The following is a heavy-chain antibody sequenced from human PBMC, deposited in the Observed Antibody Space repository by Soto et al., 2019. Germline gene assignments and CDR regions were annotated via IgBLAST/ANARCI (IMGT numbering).Heavy chain of an antibody. CDR2: IYYSGST. CDR3: ARDGDYFGSGSPPLLSK. Sequence: PSETLSLTCTVSGGSISSYYWSWIWQPPGKGLEWIGYIYYSGSTNYNPSLKSRVTISVDTSKNQFSLKLTSVTAADMAVYYCARDGDYFGSGSPPLLSKWGQGTLVTVSS. D-gene: IGHD3-10*01. V-gene: IGHV4-59*12. CDR1: GGSISSYY. J-gene: IGHJ4*02.